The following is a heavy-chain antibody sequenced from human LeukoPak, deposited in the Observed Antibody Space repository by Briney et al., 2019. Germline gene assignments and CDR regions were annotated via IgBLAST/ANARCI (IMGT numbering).Heavy chain of an antibody. V-gene: IGHV3-15*01. D-gene: IGHD3-22*01. CDR3: TTLIRITMIVVVTHDAFDI. CDR2: TKSKTDGGTT. J-gene: IGHJ3*02. Sequence: GGSLRLSCAASGFTFSNAWMSWVRQAPGKGLEWVGRTKSKTDGGTTDYAAPVKGRFTISRDDSKNTLYLQMNSLKTEDTAVYYCTTLIRITMIVVVTHDAFDIWGQGTMVTVSS. CDR1: GFTFSNAW.